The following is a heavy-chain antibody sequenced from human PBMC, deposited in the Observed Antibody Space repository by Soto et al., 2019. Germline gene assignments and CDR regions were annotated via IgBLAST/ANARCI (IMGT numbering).Heavy chain of an antibody. CDR2: IIPIFGTA. CDR3: ARSYGYYYYGMDV. CDR1: GVTFSSYA. V-gene: IGHV1-69*13. D-gene: IGHD4-17*01. J-gene: IGHJ6*02. Sequence: SVQVSCKASGVTFSSYAISWVRQAPGQGLEWMGGIIPIFGTANYAQKFQGRVTITADESTSTAYMELSSLRSEDTAVYYCARSYGYYYYGMDVWGQGTTVTVSS.